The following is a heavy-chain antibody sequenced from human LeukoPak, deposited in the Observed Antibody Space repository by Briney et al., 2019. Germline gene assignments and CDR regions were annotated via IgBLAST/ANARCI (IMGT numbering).Heavy chain of an antibody. CDR2: INGEGTST. J-gene: IGHJ6*02. Sequence: GGSLRLSCAASGFTFSSHWMHWVRQGPGKGLVWVSRINGEGTSTKYADSVKGRFTISRDNAKNTLYLQMNSLRAEDAAVYYYARGLTMLRGLTHYYYYAMGVWGQGTTVTVSS. CDR1: GFTFSSHW. CDR3: ARGLTMLRGLTHYYYYAMGV. D-gene: IGHD3-10*01. V-gene: IGHV3-74*01.